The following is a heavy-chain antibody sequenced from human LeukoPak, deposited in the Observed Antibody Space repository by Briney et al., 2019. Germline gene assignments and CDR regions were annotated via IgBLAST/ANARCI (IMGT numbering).Heavy chain of an antibody. J-gene: IGHJ4*02. D-gene: IGHD4-11*01. V-gene: IGHV4-31*03. CDR3: ARGPVRDYSNY. CDR1: GVSISSGGYY. Sequence: SETLSLTCTVSGVSISSGGYYWSWIRQHPGKGLEWIGYIYYSGSTYYNPSLKSRLTISLDTSSNQFSLKLNSVTAADTAVYYCARGPVRDYSNYWGQGTLVTVSS. CDR2: IYYSGST.